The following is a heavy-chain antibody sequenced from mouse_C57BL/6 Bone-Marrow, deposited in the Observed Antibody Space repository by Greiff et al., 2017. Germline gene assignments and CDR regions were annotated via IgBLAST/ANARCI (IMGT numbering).Heavy chain of an antibody. CDR2: ISSGGSYT. Sequence: EVKLMESGGDLVKPGGSLKLSCAASGFTFSSYGMSWVRQTPDKRLEWVATISSGGSYTYYPDSVKGRFTISRDNAKNTLYLQMSSLKSEDTAMYCCARRLLRPLDYWGQGTSVTVSS. V-gene: IGHV5-6*02. D-gene: IGHD1-2*01. CDR1: GFTFSSYG. J-gene: IGHJ4*01. CDR3: ARRLLRPLDY.